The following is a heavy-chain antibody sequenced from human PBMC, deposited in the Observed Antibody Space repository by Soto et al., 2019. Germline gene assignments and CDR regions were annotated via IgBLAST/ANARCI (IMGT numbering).Heavy chain of an antibody. V-gene: IGHV4-34*01. J-gene: IGHJ4*02. CDR2: ISHSGST. CDR3: GRRDNSFSFDY. D-gene: IGHD5-18*01. Sequence: SETLCLTCSVYGGSFSGYYWSWIRQPPGKGLEWIGEISHSGSTNYNPSFKSRVTISVDTSKNQFSLNQSSVTAADTAVYYCGRRDNSFSFDYWGQGSLVAVSS. CDR1: GGSFSGYY.